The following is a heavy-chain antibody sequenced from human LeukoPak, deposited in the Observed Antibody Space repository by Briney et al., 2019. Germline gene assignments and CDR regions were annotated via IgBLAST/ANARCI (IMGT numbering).Heavy chain of an antibody. CDR2: MNPNSGNT. CDR3: AARNYDAFGI. D-gene: IGHD1-7*01. J-gene: IGHJ3*02. CDR1: GYTFTGYY. V-gene: IGHV1-8*03. Sequence: ASVKVSCKASGYTFTGYYMHWVRQATGQGLEWMGWMNPNSGNTGYAQKFQGRVTITRNTSISTAYMELSSLRSEDTAVYYCAARNYDAFGIWGQGTMVTVSS.